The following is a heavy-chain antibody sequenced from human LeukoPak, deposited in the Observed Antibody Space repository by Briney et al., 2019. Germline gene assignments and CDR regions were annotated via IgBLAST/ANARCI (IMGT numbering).Heavy chain of an antibody. Sequence: SVKVSCKASGGTFSSYAISWVRQAPGQGLEWMGGIIPIFGTANYAQKFQGRVTITADESTSTAYMELSSLRSEDTAVYYCARGESYSPHDAFDIWGQGTMVTVSS. J-gene: IGHJ3*02. CDR2: IIPIFGTA. CDR3: ARGESYSPHDAFDI. CDR1: GGTFSSYA. V-gene: IGHV1-69*13. D-gene: IGHD1-26*01.